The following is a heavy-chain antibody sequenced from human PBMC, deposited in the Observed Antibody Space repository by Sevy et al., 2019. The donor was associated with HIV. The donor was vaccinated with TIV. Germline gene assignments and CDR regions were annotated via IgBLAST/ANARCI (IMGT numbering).Heavy chain of an antibody. CDR1: GFTFDDYA. V-gene: IGHV3-9*01. Sequence: GGSLRLSCAASGFTFDDYAMHWVRQVPGKGLEWVSGIRSNGRIIGYGDSVRGRFTVSRDNAKNSLYLEMNSLKSEDTALYYCAKGIMLRFLEGPVDEDAFDIWGQGTMVTVSS. CDR3: AKGIMLRFLEGPVDEDAFDI. CDR2: IRSNGRII. D-gene: IGHD3-3*01. J-gene: IGHJ3*02.